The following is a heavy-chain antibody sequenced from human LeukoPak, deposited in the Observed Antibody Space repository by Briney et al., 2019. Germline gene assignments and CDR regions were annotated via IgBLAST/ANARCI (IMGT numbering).Heavy chain of an antibody. CDR2: ISGSGGST. D-gene: IGHD3-10*01. CDR3: AKGQRGSGSYYWFDP. CDR1: GLTFSSYA. V-gene: IGHV3-23*01. Sequence: PGGSLRLSCAASGLTFSSYAMSWVRQAPGKGLEWVSAISGSGGSTYYADSVKGRFTISRDNSKNTLYLQMNSLRAEDTAVYYCAKGQRGSGSYYWFDPWGQGTLVTVSS. J-gene: IGHJ5*02.